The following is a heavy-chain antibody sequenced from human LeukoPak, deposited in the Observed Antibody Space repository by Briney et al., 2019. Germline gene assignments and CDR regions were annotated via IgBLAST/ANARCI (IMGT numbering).Heavy chain of an antibody. Sequence: GGSLRLSXAASGFTFSSYSMNWVRQAPGKGLEWVSSISSSSSYIYYADSVKGRFTISRDNAKNSLYLQMNSLRAEDTAVYYCARASLAAGYYDFWSGYWEVNWFDPWGQGTLVTVSS. CDR1: GFTFSSYS. V-gene: IGHV3-21*01. CDR3: ARASLAAGYYDFWSGYWEVNWFDP. CDR2: ISSSSSYI. J-gene: IGHJ5*02. D-gene: IGHD3-3*01.